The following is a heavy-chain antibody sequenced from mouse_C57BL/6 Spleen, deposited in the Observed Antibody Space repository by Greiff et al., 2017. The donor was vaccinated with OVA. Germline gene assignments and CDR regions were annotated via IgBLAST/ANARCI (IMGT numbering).Heavy chain of an antibody. V-gene: IGHV1-26*01. Sequence: VQLQQSGPELVKPGASVKISCKASGYTFTDYYMNWVKQSHGKSLEWIGDINPNNGGTSYNQKFKGKATLTVDKSSSTAYMELRSLTSEDSAVYYCARRELYFDYWGQGTTLTVSS. J-gene: IGHJ2*01. CDR3: ARRELYFDY. CDR1: GYTFTDYY. CDR2: INPNNGGT.